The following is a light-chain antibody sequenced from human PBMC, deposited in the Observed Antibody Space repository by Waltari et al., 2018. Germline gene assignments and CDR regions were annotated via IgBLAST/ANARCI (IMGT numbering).Light chain of an antibody. CDR1: QSLNQKS. CDR3: QHYSRSAT. J-gene: IGKJ3*01. V-gene: IGKV3-20*01. CDR2: ETS. Sequence: EIVLTQSPGTLSSSPGETLNISCRSSQSLNQKSLAWYRHKPGQAPRLLMYETSVTATGIPDRFSGSGSGTYFTLTISRLEPEDFAVYYFQHYSRSATFGPGTKVEMK.